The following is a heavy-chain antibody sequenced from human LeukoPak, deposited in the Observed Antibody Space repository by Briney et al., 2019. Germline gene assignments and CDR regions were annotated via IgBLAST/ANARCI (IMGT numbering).Heavy chain of an antibody. V-gene: IGHV4-61*02. Sequence: PSQTLSLTCTVSGGSISSGSYYWSWIRQPAGKGLEWIGRIYTSGSTNYNPSIKSRVTISVDTSKIQFSLKLSSVTAADTAVYYCARDRGCIAVAGREGPFDYWGQGTLVTVSS. J-gene: IGHJ4*02. D-gene: IGHD6-19*01. CDR1: GGSISSGSYY. CDR2: IYTSGST. CDR3: ARDRGCIAVAGREGPFDY.